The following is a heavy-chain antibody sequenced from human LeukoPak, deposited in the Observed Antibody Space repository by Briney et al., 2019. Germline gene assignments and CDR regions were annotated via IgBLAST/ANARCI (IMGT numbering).Heavy chain of an antibody. V-gene: IGHV3-48*03. CDR3: ARGWSRDY. J-gene: IGHJ4*02. Sequence: PGGSLRLSCAASGFTFSTYEMNWVRQAPGKGLEWVSYISTSGSSRFYADSVRGRFTLSRDNVKDPLSLQMNSLRVEDTAVYFCARGWSRDYWGQGTLVTVSS. CDR1: GFTFSTYE. CDR2: ISTSGSSR.